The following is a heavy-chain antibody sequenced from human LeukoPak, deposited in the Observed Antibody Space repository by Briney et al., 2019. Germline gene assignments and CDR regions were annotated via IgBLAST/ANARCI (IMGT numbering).Heavy chain of an antibody. CDR2: INTDGSST. CDR1: GFTFRSYW. J-gene: IGHJ4*02. Sequence: TGGSLRLSCAASGFTFRSYWMHWVRQAPGKGLVWVSHINTDGSSTSYADSVKGRFTISRDNAKNTLYLQMNSLRAEDTAVYYCAREDPNWNYSALDYWGQGTLVTVSS. D-gene: IGHD1-7*01. V-gene: IGHV3-74*01. CDR3: AREDPNWNYSALDY.